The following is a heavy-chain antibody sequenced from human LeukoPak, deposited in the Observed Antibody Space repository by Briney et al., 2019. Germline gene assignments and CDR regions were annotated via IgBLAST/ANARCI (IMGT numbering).Heavy chain of an antibody. V-gene: IGHV3-66*01. Sequence: GGSLRLSCAASGFTVSTNYMSWVRQAPGKGLEWVSLIYSDDSTQYADSVKGRFTNSRDTSKNTLYLQLHSLRVEDTAVYYCARALHYDYGMDVWGQGTTVTVSS. CDR2: IYSDDST. CDR3: ARALHYDYGMDV. D-gene: IGHD3-16*01. CDR1: GFTVSTNY. J-gene: IGHJ6*02.